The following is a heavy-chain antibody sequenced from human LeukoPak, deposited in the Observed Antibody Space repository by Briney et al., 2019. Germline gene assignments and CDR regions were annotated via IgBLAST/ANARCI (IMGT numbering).Heavy chain of an antibody. Sequence: SVKVSCKASGGTFISYAISWVRQAPGQGLEWMGRIIPIFGSASYARKFQDRVTIITDESTSTVHMELSSLRSEDTAVYYCARGKRESGYGIYHFDYWGQGTLVTVSS. D-gene: IGHD5-12*01. CDR2: IIPIFGSA. CDR1: GGTFISYA. V-gene: IGHV1-69*05. CDR3: ARGKRESGYGIYHFDY. J-gene: IGHJ4*02.